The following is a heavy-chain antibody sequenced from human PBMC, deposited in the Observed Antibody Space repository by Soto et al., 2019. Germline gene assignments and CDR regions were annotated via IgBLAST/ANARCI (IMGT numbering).Heavy chain of an antibody. CDR1: GYNFNQYY. J-gene: IGHJ4*02. CDR2: INLRGGTT. V-gene: IGHV1-46*02. Sequence: QVQLVQSGAEVRKPGASVRLSCETSGYNFNQYYIHWVRQAPGKGLEGRGIINLRGGTTEYAHKFRGRVTVTGDTSTSTAYMQLSSLRSEDTAVYFCARGPDDSDVPRWDYWGQGTLVTVSS. D-gene: IGHD4-17*01. CDR3: ARGPDDSDVPRWDY.